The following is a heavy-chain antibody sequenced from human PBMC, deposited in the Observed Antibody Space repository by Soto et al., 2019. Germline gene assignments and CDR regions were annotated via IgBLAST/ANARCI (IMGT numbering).Heavy chain of an antibody. CDR3: ARDVAPVAGPGYGMDV. CDR2: ISAYNGNT. J-gene: IGHJ6*02. Sequence: ASVKVSCKASGYTFTSYGISWVRQAPGQGLEWMGWISAYNGNTNYAQKLQGRVTMTTDTSTSTAYMELRSPRSDDTAVYYCARDVAPVAGPGYGMDVWGQGTTVTVSS. CDR1: GYTFTSYG. V-gene: IGHV1-18*01. D-gene: IGHD6-19*01.